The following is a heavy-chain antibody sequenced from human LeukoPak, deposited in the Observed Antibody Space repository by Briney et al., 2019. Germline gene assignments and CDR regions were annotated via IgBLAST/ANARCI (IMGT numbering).Heavy chain of an antibody. CDR1: GYTFAGYY. CDR2: INPNSGGT. D-gene: IGHD3-22*01. Sequence: GASVKVSCKAFGYTFAGYYMQWVRQAPGQGLEWMGWINPNSGGTHCAQKFQGRVTMTRDTSINTAYMELSSLTSDDTAVYYCASVRSGASYSDAFDYWGPGTLVTVSS. J-gene: IGHJ4*02. CDR3: ASVRSGASYSDAFDY. V-gene: IGHV1-2*02.